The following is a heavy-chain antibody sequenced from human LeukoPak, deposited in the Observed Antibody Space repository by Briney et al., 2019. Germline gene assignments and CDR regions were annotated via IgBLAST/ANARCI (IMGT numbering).Heavy chain of an antibody. V-gene: IGHV3-21*01. CDR2: ISSSSSYI. CDR1: GFTFSSYS. Sequence: GGSLRLSCAASGFTFSSYSMNWARQAPGKGLEWVSSISSSSSYIYYADSVKGRFTISRDNAKNSLYLQMNSLRAEDTAVYYCARDLWGYFDYWGQGTLVTVSS. J-gene: IGHJ4*02. CDR3: ARDLWGYFDY. D-gene: IGHD3-16*01.